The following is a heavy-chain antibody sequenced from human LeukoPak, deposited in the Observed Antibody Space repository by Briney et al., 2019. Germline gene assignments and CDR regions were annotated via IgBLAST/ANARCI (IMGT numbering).Heavy chain of an antibody. Sequence: ASVKVSCKASGYTFTGYYMHWVRQAPGQGLEWMGWINPNSGGTNYAQKFQGRVTMTRDTSISTAYMELSRLRSDDTAVYYCARVPATVTTWGCIDYWGRGTLVTVSS. CDR2: INPNSGGT. J-gene: IGHJ4*02. V-gene: IGHV1-2*02. CDR1: GYTFTGYY. D-gene: IGHD4-17*01. CDR3: ARVPATVTTWGCIDY.